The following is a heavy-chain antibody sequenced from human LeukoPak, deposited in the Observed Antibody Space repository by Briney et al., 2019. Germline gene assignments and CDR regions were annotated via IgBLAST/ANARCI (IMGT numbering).Heavy chain of an antibody. CDR2: ISSTSNTI. J-gene: IGHJ2*01. CDR3: AKDRTVGASYWYFDL. Sequence: GGSLRLSCAASGFTFSSYSMNWVRQAPGKGLEWVSYISSTSNTIYYADSVKGRFTISRDSSRNTLLLHMNTLRAEDTAIYYCAKDRTVGASYWYFDLWGRGTLVTVSS. D-gene: IGHD1-26*01. V-gene: IGHV3-48*01. CDR1: GFTFSSYS.